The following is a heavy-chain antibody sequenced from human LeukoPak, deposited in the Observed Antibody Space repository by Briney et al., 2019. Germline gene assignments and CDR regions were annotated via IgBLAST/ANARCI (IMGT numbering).Heavy chain of an antibody. D-gene: IGHD3-16*01. J-gene: IGHJ4*02. CDR1: GFSFSSYS. CDR3: ARARPGYDTPPYYFDF. V-gene: IGHV3-48*01. Sequence: GGSLRLSCAASGFSFSSYSMNWVRQAPGEGLEWISYIISSSSVIYYADSLRGRFTISRDNAKSSLYLQMNSLRAEDTAVYYCARARPGYDTPPYYFDFWGQGTLVTVSS. CDR2: IISSSSVI.